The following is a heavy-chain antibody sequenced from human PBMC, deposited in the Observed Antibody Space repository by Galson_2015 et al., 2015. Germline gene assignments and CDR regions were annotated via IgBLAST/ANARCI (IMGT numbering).Heavy chain of an antibody. CDR2: ISYDGSNK. CDR1: GFTFSSYG. CDR3: AKDRITMIVVDAHNWFDP. Sequence: SLRLSCAASGFTFSSYGMHWVRQAPGKGLEWVAVISYDGSNKYYADSVKGRFTISGDNSKNTLYLQMNSLRAEDTAVYYCAKDRITMIVVDAHNWFDPWGQGTLVTVSS. V-gene: IGHV3-30*18. D-gene: IGHD3-22*01. J-gene: IGHJ5*02.